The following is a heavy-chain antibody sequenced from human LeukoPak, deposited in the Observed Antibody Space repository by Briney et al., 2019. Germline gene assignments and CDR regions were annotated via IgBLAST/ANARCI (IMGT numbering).Heavy chain of an antibody. CDR3: AKVGLHYDFDY. D-gene: IGHD3-3*01. J-gene: IGHJ4*02. CDR1: GFTFNNHG. V-gene: IGHV3-30*02. CDR2: IRYDGSYG. Sequence: GGSLRLSCAASGFTFNNHGMHWVRQAPGKGLEWVAFIRYDGSYGYYAGSVKGRFSISRDNSKNTLYLQMNNLRPEDTAVYYCAKVGLHYDFDYWGQGTLVTVSS.